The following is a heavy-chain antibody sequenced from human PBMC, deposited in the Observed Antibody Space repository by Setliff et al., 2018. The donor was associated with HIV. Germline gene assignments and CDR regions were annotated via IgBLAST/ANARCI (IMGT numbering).Heavy chain of an antibody. D-gene: IGHD6-19*01. J-gene: IGHJ4*02. CDR2: IYYSGST. Sequence: SETLSLTCTVSGGSISSSSYYWGWIRQPPGKGLEWIGNIYYSGSTYCNPSLKSRVTISLDTSKNQFSLKLTSVTAADTAVYYCARLRISGWDLDYWGQGTLVTVSS. CDR3: ARLRISGWDLDY. V-gene: IGHV4-39*07. CDR1: GGSISSSSYY.